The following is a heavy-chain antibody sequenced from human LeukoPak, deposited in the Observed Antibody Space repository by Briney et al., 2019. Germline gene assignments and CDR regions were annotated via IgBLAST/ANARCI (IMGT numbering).Heavy chain of an antibody. V-gene: IGHV3-48*04. CDR3: ARDYRSSSGRSIDY. CDR2: ITSSSSST. D-gene: IGHD6-6*01. CDR1: GFTCSSWS. Sequence: GVSLRLSCAGSGFTCSSWSMKWHRQAQGKGLEWISYITSSSSSTYYADSVKDRFTISRDNAKNSLYLQMNSLRAEDTAVYFCARDYRSSSGRSIDYWGQGSLVTVSS. J-gene: IGHJ4*02.